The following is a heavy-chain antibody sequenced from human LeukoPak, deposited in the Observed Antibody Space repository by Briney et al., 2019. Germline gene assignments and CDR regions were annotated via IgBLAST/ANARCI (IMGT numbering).Heavy chain of an antibody. D-gene: IGHD6-6*01. CDR3: ARDSIAAQDKGDY. J-gene: IGHJ4*02. CDR2: IYHSGST. V-gene: IGHV4-38-2*02. CDR1: GYSISSGYY. Sequence: PSDTLSLTCTVSGYSISSGYYWGWIRQPPGKGLEWIGSIYHSGSTYYNPSLKSRVTISVDTSKNQFSLKLSSVTAADTAVYYCARDSIAAQDKGDYWGQGTLVTVSS.